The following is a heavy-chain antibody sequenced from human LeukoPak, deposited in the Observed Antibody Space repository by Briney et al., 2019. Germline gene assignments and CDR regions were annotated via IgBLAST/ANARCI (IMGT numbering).Heavy chain of an antibody. Sequence: GESLKISCKGSGYSFTNYWIGWVRQTPGKGLEWMGIINPDDSEIKYSPSLQGQVTISADKSISTAYLQWSSLKASDTAMYYWARPGGGNGIDGLGQGTTVTVSS. J-gene: IGHJ6*02. CDR1: GYSFTNYW. CDR2: INPDDSEI. CDR3: ARPGGGNGIDG. D-gene: IGHD2-8*02. V-gene: IGHV5-51*01.